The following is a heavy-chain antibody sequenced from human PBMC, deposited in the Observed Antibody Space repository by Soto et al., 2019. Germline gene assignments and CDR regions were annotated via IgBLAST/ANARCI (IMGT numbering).Heavy chain of an antibody. CDR1: GYTFTSYY. CDR2: INTSGGST. V-gene: IGHV1-46*01. D-gene: IGHD6-19*01. CDR3: ARGIAVAGYGMDV. J-gene: IGHJ6*02. Sequence: ASVKVSCKASGYTFTSYYMHWVRQAPGQGLEWMGIINTSGGSTSYEQKFQGRVTMTRDTSTSTVYMELSSLRSEDTAVYYCARGIAVAGYGMDVWGQGTAVTVSS.